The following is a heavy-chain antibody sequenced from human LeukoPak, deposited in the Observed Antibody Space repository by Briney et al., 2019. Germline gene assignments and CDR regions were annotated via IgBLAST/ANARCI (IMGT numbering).Heavy chain of an antibody. V-gene: IGHV4-39*07. CDR3: ARGFWEYNFDY. J-gene: IGHJ4*02. CDR2: ISYSGST. CDR1: GGSISSSSYY. D-gene: IGHD3-3*01. Sequence: SETLSLTCTVSGGSISSSSYYWGWIRQPPGKGLEWIGSISYSGSTYYNPSLKSRVTISVDTSKNQFSLKLSSVTGADTAVYYCARGFWEYNFDYWGQGTLVTVSS.